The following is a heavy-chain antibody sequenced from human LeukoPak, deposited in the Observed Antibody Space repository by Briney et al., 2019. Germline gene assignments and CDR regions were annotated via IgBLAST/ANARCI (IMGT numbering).Heavy chain of an antibody. CDR3: TTESDSSGWYFDY. D-gene: IGHD6-19*01. V-gene: IGHV3-15*01. CDR1: GFTFSSYS. Sequence: PGGSLRLSCAASGFTFSSYSMNWVRQAPGKGLEWVGRIKSKTDGGTTDYAAPVKGRFTISRDDSKNTLYLQMNSLKTEDTAVYYCTTESDSSGWYFDYWGQGTLVTVSS. J-gene: IGHJ4*02. CDR2: IKSKTDGGTT.